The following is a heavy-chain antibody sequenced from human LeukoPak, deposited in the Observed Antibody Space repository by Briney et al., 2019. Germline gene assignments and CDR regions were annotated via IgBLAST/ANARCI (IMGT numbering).Heavy chain of an antibody. Sequence: PGGSLRLSCTVSGLTVSSNSMSWVRQAPGKGLEWVSFIYSDNTHYSDSVKGRFTISRDNSKNTLYLQMNSLRAEDTAVYYCATFRGVGWDFGYWGQGTLVTVSS. J-gene: IGHJ4*02. CDR3: ATFRGVGWDFGY. CDR1: GLTVSSNS. CDR2: IYSDNT. V-gene: IGHV3-53*01. D-gene: IGHD3-10*01.